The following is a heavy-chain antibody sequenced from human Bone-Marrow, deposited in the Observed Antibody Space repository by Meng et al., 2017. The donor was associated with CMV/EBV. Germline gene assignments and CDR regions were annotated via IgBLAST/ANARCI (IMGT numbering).Heavy chain of an antibody. D-gene: IGHD7-27*01. CDR3: ARDLSGASDY. CDR2: INEDGRTT. CDR1: GFTFSRFW. J-gene: IGHJ4*02. Sequence: EVQLLESGGGWVQPGGSLRLSCAASGFTFSRFWMHWVRQAPGKGLVWVSRINEDGRTTNYADSVKGRFTISRDNAENTLYLQMNSLRAEDTAVYYCARDLSGASDYWGQGTLVTVSS. V-gene: IGHV3-74*01.